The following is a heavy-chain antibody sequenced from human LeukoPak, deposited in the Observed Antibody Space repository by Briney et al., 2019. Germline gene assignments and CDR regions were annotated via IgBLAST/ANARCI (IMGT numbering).Heavy chain of an antibody. CDR3: ARVPSPRLAAAGTPHYYYDMDV. J-gene: IGHJ6*02. V-gene: IGHV1-46*01. D-gene: IGHD6-13*01. CDR2: INPSGGST. Sequence: ASVKVSCKASGYTFTSSYMHWVRQAPGQGLEWMGIINPSGGSTSYAQKFQGRVTMTRDTSTSTVYMELSSLRSEDTAVYYCARVPSPRLAAAGTPHYYYDMDVWGQGTTVTVSS. CDR1: GYTFTSSY.